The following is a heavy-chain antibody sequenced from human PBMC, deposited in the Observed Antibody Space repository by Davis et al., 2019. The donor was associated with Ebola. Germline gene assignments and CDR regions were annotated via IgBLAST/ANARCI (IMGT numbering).Heavy chain of an antibody. CDR2: IEGDGTTK. Sequence: HTGGSLRLSCVASGFTFSTYWMHWVRQAPGKGLVWVSRIEGDGTTKTYADSVKGRFTISRDNAKNTVYLQMSNLRADDTAVYYCARGRTVTNNWFDSWGRGTLVTVSP. CDR3: ARGRTVTNNWFDS. J-gene: IGHJ5*01. V-gene: IGHV3-74*01. CDR1: GFTFSTYW. D-gene: IGHD4-17*01.